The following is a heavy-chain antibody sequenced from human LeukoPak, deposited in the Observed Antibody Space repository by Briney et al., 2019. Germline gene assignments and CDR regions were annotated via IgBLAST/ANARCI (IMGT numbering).Heavy chain of an antibody. CDR1: GYTFTGYH. V-gene: IGHV1-2*02. CDR2: VNPNSGGT. Sequence: ASVKVSCKASGYTFTGYHIHWVRQAPGQGPEWMAWVNPNSGGTKYAQKFQGRVTMTRDTSISTAYMEMSRLTSDDTAVYYCVKGWDSSGYYAFDIWGQGTMVTVSS. J-gene: IGHJ3*02. CDR3: VKGWDSSGYYAFDI. D-gene: IGHD3-22*01.